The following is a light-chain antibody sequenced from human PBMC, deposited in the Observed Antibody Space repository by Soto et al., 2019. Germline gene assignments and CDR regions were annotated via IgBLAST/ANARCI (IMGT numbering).Light chain of an antibody. V-gene: IGKV3-20*01. J-gene: IGKJ4*01. CDR1: QSVSSSH. Sequence: DIVLTQSPGTLSLSPGESVTLSCRASQSVSSSHLAWYQQKPGQAPRLFIYGASRRATGIPDRFSGSGSGTDFTLTISRLQPEDFAVYSCQRYGNSLTFGGGTKVEIK. CDR3: QRYGNSLT. CDR2: GAS.